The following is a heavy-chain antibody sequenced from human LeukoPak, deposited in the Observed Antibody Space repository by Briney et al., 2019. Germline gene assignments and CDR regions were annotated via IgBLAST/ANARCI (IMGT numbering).Heavy chain of an antibody. J-gene: IGHJ4*02. CDR2: VSPDGSAK. D-gene: IGHD6-19*01. Sequence: GGSLTHSCAASGFTFSTYWMTWVRQAPGKELECVGNVSPDGSAKYYVDSVKGRFTISRDNARNSLYLQMNSLRAEDTAIYYCASQPSAVAGNYWGQGTLVTVSS. CDR3: ASQPSAVAGNY. V-gene: IGHV3-7*02. CDR1: GFTFSTYW.